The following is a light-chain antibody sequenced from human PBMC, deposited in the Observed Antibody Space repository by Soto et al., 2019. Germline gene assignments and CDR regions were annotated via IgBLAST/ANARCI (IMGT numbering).Light chain of an antibody. V-gene: IGKV1-5*03. J-gene: IGKJ1*01. CDR1: QSISSY. CDR3: QHYNSYSEA. Sequence: GDRVTITCRASQSISSYLAWYQQKPGKAPKLLIYKASSLESGVPSRFSGSGSGTEFTLTISSLQPDDFATYYCQHYNSYSEAFGQGTKVDIK. CDR2: KAS.